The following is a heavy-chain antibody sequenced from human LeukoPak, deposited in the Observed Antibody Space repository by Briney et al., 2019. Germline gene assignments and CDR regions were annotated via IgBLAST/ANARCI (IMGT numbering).Heavy chain of an antibody. V-gene: IGHV4-30-4*01. CDR2: IYYSGST. Sequence: SETLSLTCTVPGGSVSTGDYYWSWIRQPPGKGLEWIGYIYYSGSTYYNPPLKSRITISVDTSKNQFSLKLSSVTAADTAIYYGARATGGAAAADFDPWGQGTLVTVSS. D-gene: IGHD6-13*01. CDR1: GGSVSTGDYY. CDR3: ARATGGAAAADFDP. J-gene: IGHJ5*02.